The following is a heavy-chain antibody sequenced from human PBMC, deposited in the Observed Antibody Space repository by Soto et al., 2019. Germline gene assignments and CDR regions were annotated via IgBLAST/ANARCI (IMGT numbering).Heavy chain of an antibody. V-gene: IGHV4-30-4*01. Sequence: PSETLSLTCTVSGGSISAGDYYWNWIRQPPGKGLEWIGYIYYTGTTKYNPSLKSRATLSVDTSKNRFSLNLTSVTAADSAVYYCGRGQWFNPWGSGTLVSASS. CDR2: IYYTGTT. CDR1: GGSISAGDYY. J-gene: IGHJ5*02. CDR3: GRGQWFNP.